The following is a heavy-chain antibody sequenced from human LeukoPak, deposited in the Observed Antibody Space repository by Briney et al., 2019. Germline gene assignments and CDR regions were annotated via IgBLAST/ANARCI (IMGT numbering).Heavy chain of an antibody. CDR1: GFTFSSYA. V-gene: IGHV3-23*01. Sequence: GGSLRLSCAASGFTFSSYAMSWVRQAPGKGLEWVSAISGSGGSTYYADSVKGRFTISRDNSKNTLYLQMNSLRAEDTAVYYCARIPDMATIKGLAYWGQGTLVTVSS. D-gene: IGHD5-24*01. CDR3: ARIPDMATIKGLAY. CDR2: ISGSGGST. J-gene: IGHJ4*02.